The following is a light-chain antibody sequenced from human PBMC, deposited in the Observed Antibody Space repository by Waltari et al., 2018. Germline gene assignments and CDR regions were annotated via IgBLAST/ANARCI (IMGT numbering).Light chain of an antibody. J-gene: IGKJ4*01. V-gene: IGKV1-5*03. CDR1: QSISNW. CDR2: KAS. Sequence: DIEMTQSPSTLSASVGDRVTITCRASQSISNWLAWYQQKPGKAPNLLIYKASSLESGVPSRFSGSGSETEFTLTISSLQPDDFATYYCQQYYSYPITFGGGTKVEIK. CDR3: QQYYSYPIT.